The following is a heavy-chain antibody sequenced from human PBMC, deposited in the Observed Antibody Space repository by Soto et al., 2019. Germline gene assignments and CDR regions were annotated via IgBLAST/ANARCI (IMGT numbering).Heavy chain of an antibody. V-gene: IGHV1-46*01. Sequence: GASVKVSCKASGYTFTSYYMHWVRQAPGQGLEWMGIINPSGGSTSYAQKFQGRVTMTRDTSTSTVYMELSSLRSEDTAVHYCVGATPRSGAFAIWGQGTMVTVSS. D-gene: IGHD3-10*01. CDR3: VGATPRSGAFAI. CDR1: GYTFTSYY. J-gene: IGHJ3*02. CDR2: INPSGGST.